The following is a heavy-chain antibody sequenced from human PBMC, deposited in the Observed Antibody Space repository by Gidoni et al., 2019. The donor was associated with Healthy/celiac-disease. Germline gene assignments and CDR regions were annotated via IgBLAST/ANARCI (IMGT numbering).Heavy chain of an antibody. CDR3: AKVTHSSGLFVRTAPDAFDI. Sequence: EVQLLESGGGLVQPGGSLRLSCAASGSTFSSYAMSWVRQAPGKGLEWVSAIGGSGGSTYYADSVKGRFTISRDNSKNTLYLQMNSLRAEDTAVYYCAKVTHSSGLFVRTAPDAFDIWGQGTMVTVSS. V-gene: IGHV3-23*01. J-gene: IGHJ3*02. D-gene: IGHD3-22*01. CDR1: GSTFSSYA. CDR2: IGGSGGST.